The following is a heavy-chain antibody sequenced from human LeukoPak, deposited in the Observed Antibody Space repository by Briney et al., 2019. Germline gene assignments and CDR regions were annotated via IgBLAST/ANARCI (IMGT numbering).Heavy chain of an antibody. D-gene: IGHD2-2*01. Sequence: SETLSLTCTVSGGSISSYYWGWIRQPPGKGLEWIGYIYYSGSTNYNPSLKSRLTISVDTSKNQFSLKLSSVAAADTAVYYCARDLGGVVVPAAPRDSYYYYYYMDVWGKGTTVTVSS. CDR2: IYYSGST. CDR1: GGSISSYY. CDR3: ARDLGGVVVPAAPRDSYYYYYYMDV. V-gene: IGHV4-59*01. J-gene: IGHJ6*03.